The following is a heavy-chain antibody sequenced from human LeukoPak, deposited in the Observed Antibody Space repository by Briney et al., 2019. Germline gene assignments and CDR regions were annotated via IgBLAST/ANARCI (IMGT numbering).Heavy chain of an antibody. CDR3: ASYYNNSGGRGDY. Sequence: GGSLRLSCAASGFTFSDYYMSWIRQAPGKGLEWVSYISDSGSTKYYADSVKGRFTISRDNAKNSLYLQMNSLRAEDTALYYCASYYNNSGGRGDYWGQGTLVTVSS. V-gene: IGHV3-11*01. CDR2: ISDSGSTK. CDR1: GFTFSDYY. D-gene: IGHD3-10*01. J-gene: IGHJ4*02.